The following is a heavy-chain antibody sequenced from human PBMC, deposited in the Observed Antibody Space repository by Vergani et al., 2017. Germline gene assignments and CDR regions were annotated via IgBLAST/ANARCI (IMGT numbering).Heavy chain of an antibody. Sequence: EVQLVESGGGLVQPGRSLRLSCAASGFTFDDYAMHWVRQAPGKGLEWVSGISWNSGSIGYAVSVKGRFTISRDNAKNSLYLQMNSLRAEDTALYYCAKSSYGYFDYWGQGTLVTVSS. V-gene: IGHV3-9*01. CDR2: ISWNSGSI. J-gene: IGHJ4*02. CDR1: GFTFDDYA. CDR3: AKSSYGYFDY. D-gene: IGHD5-18*01.